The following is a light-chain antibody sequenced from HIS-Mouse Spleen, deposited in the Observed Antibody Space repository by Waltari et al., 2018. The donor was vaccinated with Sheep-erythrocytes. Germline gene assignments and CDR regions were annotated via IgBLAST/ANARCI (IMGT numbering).Light chain of an antibody. Sequence: DIVMTQSPLSLPVTPGEPASISCRSSQSLLHSNGYNYLDWYLQKPGQSPQLLIYLGSNRASGVPDRFSGSGSGTDFTLKISRVEAEDVGVYYCMQALQTPRTFVQGNKVAFK. J-gene: IGKJ1*01. CDR2: LGS. V-gene: IGKV2-28*01. CDR3: MQALQTPRT. CDR1: QSLLHSNGYNY.